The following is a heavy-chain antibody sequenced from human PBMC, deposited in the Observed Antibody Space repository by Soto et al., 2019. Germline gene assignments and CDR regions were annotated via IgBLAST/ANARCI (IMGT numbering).Heavy chain of an antibody. D-gene: IGHD3-10*01. V-gene: IGHV4-39*01. CDR1: GGSIDRRNYY. J-gene: IGHJ4*02. CDR2: TYYNGNA. CDR3: ARHFVAVVIKGWGY. Sequence: PSETLSLTCNVSGGSIDRRNYYWDWLRQPPGKGLEWIGTTYYNGNAYYNPSLKSRVSMSVDTSKNQISMKLVSVTAADTAVYYCARHFVAVVIKGWGYWGQGTLVTVS.